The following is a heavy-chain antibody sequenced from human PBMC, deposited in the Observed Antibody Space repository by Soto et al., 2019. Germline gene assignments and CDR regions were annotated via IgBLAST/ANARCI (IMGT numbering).Heavy chain of an antibody. CDR3: AREGGDYSSAAPLYYYYYYMDV. V-gene: IGHV3-7*01. CDR2: IKQDGSEK. D-gene: IGHD4-17*01. CDR1: GFTFSSYW. Sequence: EVQLVESGGGLVQPGGSLRLSCAASGFTFSSYWMSWVRQAPGKGLEWVANIKQDGSEKYYVDSVKGRFTISRDNAKNSLYLQMNSLRAEDTAVYYCAREGGDYSSAAPLYYYYYYMDVWGKGTTVTVSS. J-gene: IGHJ6*03.